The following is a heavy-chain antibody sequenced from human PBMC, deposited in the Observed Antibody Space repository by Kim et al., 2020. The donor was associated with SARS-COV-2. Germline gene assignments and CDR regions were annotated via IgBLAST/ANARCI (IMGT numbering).Heavy chain of an antibody. D-gene: IGHD5-18*01. CDR2: INHSGST. CDR1: GGSFSGYY. V-gene: IGHV4-34*01. CDR3: ARVPGYSYAFDY. J-gene: IGHJ4*02. Sequence: SETLSLTCAVYGGSFSGYYWSWIRQPPGKGLEWIGEINHSGSTNYNPSLKSRVTISVDTSKNQFSLKLSSVTAADTAVDYCARVPGYSYAFDYWGQGTL.